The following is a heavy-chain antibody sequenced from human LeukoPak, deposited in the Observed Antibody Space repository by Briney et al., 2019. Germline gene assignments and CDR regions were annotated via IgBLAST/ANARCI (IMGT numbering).Heavy chain of an antibody. D-gene: IGHD3-10*01. J-gene: IGHJ4*02. Sequence: PSETLSLTCAVYDGSFNDYYWSWIRQPPGKGLEWIGEVNHSGSTNYNPSLKSRVAISVDTSKNQFSLELSSVTAADTAAYYCARGPPLISMDRGSFDYWGQGTLVIVSS. CDR2: VNHSGST. CDR3: ARGPPLISMDRGSFDY. V-gene: IGHV4-34*01. CDR1: DGSFNDYY.